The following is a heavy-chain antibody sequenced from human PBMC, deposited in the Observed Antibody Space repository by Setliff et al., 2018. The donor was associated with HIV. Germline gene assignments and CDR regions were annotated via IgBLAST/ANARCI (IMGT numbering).Heavy chain of an antibody. Sequence: SETLSLTCTVSGDSISSGGYYWSWIRQHPEKGLEWIGNIYHSGNTYYNPSLKSRITMSVDTSKNQFSLKLSSVTAADTAVYYCARDKGYYYMDVWGKGITVTVSS. J-gene: IGHJ6*03. CDR1: GDSISSGGYY. CDR2: IYHSGNT. V-gene: IGHV4-31*03. CDR3: ARDKGYYYMDV.